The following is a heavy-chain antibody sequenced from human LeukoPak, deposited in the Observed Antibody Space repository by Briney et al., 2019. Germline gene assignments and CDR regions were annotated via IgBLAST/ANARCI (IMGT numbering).Heavy chain of an antibody. CDR3: ARDLGPYYYFDY. Sequence: SETLSLTCTLSGGSLSSYYWSWIRQPPGKGLEWIGYIYYSGSTNYNPSLKSRVTISVDTSKNQFSLKLSSVTAADTAVYYCARDLGPYYYFDYWGQGTLVTVSS. J-gene: IGHJ4*01. D-gene: IGHD3-16*01. V-gene: IGHV4-59*01. CDR2: IYYSGST. CDR1: GGSLSSYY.